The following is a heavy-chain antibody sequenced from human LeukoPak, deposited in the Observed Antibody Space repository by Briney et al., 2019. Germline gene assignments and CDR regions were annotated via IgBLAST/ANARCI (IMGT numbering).Heavy chain of an antibody. CDR2: IYYSGST. J-gene: IGHJ4*02. Sequence: SETLSLTCTVSGGSISSYYWSWIRQPPGKGLEWIGYIYYSGSTNYNPSLKSRVTISVDTSKNQFSLKLSSVTAADTAVYYCARHYYDSSGYVFFDYWGQGTLVTVSS. V-gene: IGHV4-59*01. D-gene: IGHD3-22*01. CDR1: GGSISSYY. CDR3: ARHYYDSSGYVFFDY.